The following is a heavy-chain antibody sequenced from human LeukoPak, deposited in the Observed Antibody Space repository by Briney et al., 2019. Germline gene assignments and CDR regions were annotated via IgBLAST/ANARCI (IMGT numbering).Heavy chain of an antibody. CDR3: ARDTRSGIRGGY. V-gene: IGHV1-2*02. CDR1: GYTFTSYG. D-gene: IGHD6-13*01. Sequence: ASVKVSCKASGYTFTSYGISWVRQAPGQGLEWMGWINPNSGGTNYAQKFQGRVTMTRDTSISTAYMELSRLRSDDTAVYYCARDTRSGIRGGYWGQGTLVTVSS. J-gene: IGHJ4*02. CDR2: INPNSGGT.